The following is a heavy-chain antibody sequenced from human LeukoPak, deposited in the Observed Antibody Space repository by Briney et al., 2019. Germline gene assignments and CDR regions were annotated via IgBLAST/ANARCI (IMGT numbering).Heavy chain of an antibody. V-gene: IGHV4-4*07. CDR2: IYTSGST. CDR3: ARGRYYYDSGGYQSPYYYMDV. Sequence: SETLSLTCTVSGGSISSYYWSWIRQPAGKGLEWIGRIYTSGSTNYNPSLKSRVTISVDKSKNQFSLKPSSVTAADTAVYYCARGRYYYDSGGYQSPYYYMDVWGKGTTVTVSS. CDR1: GGSISSYY. J-gene: IGHJ6*03. D-gene: IGHD3-22*01.